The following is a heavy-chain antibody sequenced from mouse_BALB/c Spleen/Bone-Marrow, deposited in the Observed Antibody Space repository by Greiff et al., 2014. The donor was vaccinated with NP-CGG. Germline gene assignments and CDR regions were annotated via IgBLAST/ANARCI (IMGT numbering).Heavy chain of an antibody. Sequence: EVQLQQSGAELVKPGASVKLSCTAYGFNIKDTYMHWVKQRPEQGLEWIGRIDPANGNTEYDPKFQGKATITADTSSNTAYLQLSSLTSEDTAVYYCARWLLNYYAMDYWGQGTSVTVSS. J-gene: IGHJ4*01. V-gene: IGHV14-3*02. CDR3: ARWLLNYYAMDY. CDR1: GFNIKDTY. CDR2: IDPANGNT. D-gene: IGHD2-3*01.